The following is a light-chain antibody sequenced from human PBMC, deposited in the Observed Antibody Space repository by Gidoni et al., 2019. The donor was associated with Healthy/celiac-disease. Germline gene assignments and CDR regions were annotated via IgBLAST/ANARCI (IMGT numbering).Light chain of an antibody. V-gene: IGKV3-15*01. CDR2: GAS. Sequence: EIVMTQSPATLSVSPGERVTLSCRASQSVSSNLAWYQQKPGQAPRLLIYGASSGSGTEFTLTISSLQSEDFAVYYCQQYNNWVRSTFGGGTKVEIK. CDR1: QSVSSN. CDR3: QQYNNWVRST. J-gene: IGKJ4*01.